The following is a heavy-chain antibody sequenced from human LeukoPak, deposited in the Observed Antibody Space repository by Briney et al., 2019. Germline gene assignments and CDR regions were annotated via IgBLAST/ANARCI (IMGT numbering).Heavy chain of an antibody. CDR3: ARATGIAVASSTYYFDY. CDR1: GGSFRGYY. D-gene: IGHD6-19*01. Sequence: SETLSLTCAVYGGSFRGYYWTWIRQPPGKGLEWIGEINHSGNTKYNSSLKRRVTISVDKSKNQFSLKLSSVTAADTAVYYCARATGIAVASSTYYFDYWGQGTLVTVSS. J-gene: IGHJ4*02. CDR2: INHSGNT. V-gene: IGHV4-34*01.